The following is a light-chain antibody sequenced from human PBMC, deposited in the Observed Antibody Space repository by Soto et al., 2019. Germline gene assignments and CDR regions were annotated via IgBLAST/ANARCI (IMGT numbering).Light chain of an antibody. Sequence: AIQLTQSPSSLSASVGDRVTITCRASQGIASYLAWYQQKPGKAXKLLIYDASSLESGVPSRFSGSGSGTEFTLTISSLQSEDFAVYYCQQYNNWPRITFGQGTRLEIK. J-gene: IGKJ5*01. CDR3: QQYNNWPRIT. CDR1: QGIASY. CDR2: DAS. V-gene: IGKV1D-13*01.